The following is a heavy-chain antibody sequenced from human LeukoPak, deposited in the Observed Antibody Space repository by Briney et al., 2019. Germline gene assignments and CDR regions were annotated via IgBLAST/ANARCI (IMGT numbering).Heavy chain of an antibody. J-gene: IGHJ5*02. CDR3: ARDSDQLRYNWFDP. Sequence: SETLSLTCTVSGGSISSSSYYWGWIRQPPGKGLEWIGSIYYSGSTYYNPSLKSRVTISVDTSKNQFHLKLSSVTAADTAVYYCARDSDQLRYNWFDPWGQGTLVTVSS. CDR2: IYYSGST. CDR1: GGSISSSSYY. V-gene: IGHV4-39*06. D-gene: IGHD2-2*01.